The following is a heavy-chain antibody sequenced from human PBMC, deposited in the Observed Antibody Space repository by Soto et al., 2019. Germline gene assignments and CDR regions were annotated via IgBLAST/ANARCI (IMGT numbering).Heavy chain of an antibody. V-gene: IGHV3-33*01. Sequence: QVQLVESGGGVVQPGRSLRVSCAASGFTFSSYGMHWVRQAPGKGLEWVAVIWYDGSNKYYADSVKGRFTISRDNSKNTLYLQMNSLRAEDTAVYYCARDLRYSSSWYLGAEYCQHWGQGTLVTVSS. CDR3: ARDLRYSSSWYLGAEYCQH. CDR2: IWYDGSNK. D-gene: IGHD6-13*01. J-gene: IGHJ1*01. CDR1: GFTFSSYG.